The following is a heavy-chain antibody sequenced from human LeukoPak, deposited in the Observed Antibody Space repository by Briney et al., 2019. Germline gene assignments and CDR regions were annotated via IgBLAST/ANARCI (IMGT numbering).Heavy chain of an antibody. CDR2: ISYDGSNK. Sequence: GRSLRLSCAASGFTFSSYATHWVRQAPGKGLEWVAVISYDGSNKYYADSVKGRFTISRDNSKNTLYLQMNSLRAEDTAVYYCVTDGGPNYYDTFDYWGQGTLVTVSS. J-gene: IGHJ4*02. CDR3: VTDGGPNYYDTFDY. CDR1: GFTFSSYA. D-gene: IGHD3-22*01. V-gene: IGHV3-30-3*01.